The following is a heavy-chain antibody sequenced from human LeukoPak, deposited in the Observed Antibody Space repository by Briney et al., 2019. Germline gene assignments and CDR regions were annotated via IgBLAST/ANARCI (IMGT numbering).Heavy chain of an antibody. D-gene: IGHD6-19*01. CDR2: IFQSVST. Sequence: AETLSLTCTVSGYSISGGYYWGWIRQPPGKGLEWIGTIFQSVSTYYNPSLKSRVTTSVDTSKNQFSLKLSSVTAADTAVYYCARNNSNGFDFWSQGTLVTVSS. V-gene: IGHV4-38-2*02. CDR3: ARNNSNGFDF. CDR1: GYSISGGYY. J-gene: IGHJ4*02.